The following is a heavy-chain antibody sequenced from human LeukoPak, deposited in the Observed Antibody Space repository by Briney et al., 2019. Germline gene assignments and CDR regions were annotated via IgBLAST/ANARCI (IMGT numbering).Heavy chain of an antibody. CDR1: GFTFDDYG. CDR3: ARVIVGATKDYYYYYYMDV. D-gene: IGHD1-26*01. J-gene: IGHJ6*03. V-gene: IGHV3-20*04. Sequence: PGGSLRLSCAASGFTFDDYGMSWVRQAPGKGLEWVFGINWNGGSTGYADSVKGRFTISRDNAKNSLYLQMNSLRAEDTALYYCARVIVGATKDYYYYYYMDVWGKGTTVTVSS. CDR2: INWNGGST.